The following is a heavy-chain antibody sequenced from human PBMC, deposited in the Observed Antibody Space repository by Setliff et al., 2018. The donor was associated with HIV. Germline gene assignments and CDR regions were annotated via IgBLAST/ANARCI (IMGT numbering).Heavy chain of an antibody. CDR2: NIPMFGTV. V-gene: IGHV1-69*05. J-gene: IGHJ6*03. CDR1: GGTFGSYA. Sequence: RASVKVSCKASGGTFGSYAISWVRQAPGQGLEWLGGNIPMFGTVSYAQKFQGRVTITTDESTSTAYMGLSSLRYEDTAIYYCARGEVIIDSYYYMNVWGKGTTVTVSS. CDR3: ARGEVIIDSYYYMNV.